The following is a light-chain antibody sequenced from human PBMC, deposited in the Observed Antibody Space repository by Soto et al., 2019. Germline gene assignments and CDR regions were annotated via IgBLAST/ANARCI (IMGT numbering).Light chain of an antibody. V-gene: IGKV3-20*01. CDR2: DAS. Sequence: EIVMTQSPGTLSLSPGESATLSCRASQSVSNNYLAWYQQKPGQAPRLLIYDASNRATGIPARFSGSGSGTDFTLTISRLEPEDFAVYYCQQYGSSTGTFGQGTKVDI. CDR1: QSVSNNY. CDR3: QQYGSSTGT. J-gene: IGKJ1*01.